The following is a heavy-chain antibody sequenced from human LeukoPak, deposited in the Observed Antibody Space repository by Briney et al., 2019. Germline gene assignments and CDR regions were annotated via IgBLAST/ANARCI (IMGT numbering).Heavy chain of an antibody. CDR3: MVVPSQSPEELRGDAFDI. CDR1: GFIVSSNY. J-gene: IGHJ3*02. D-gene: IGHD1-7*01. V-gene: IGHV3-23*01. Sequence: GGSLRLSCAVSGFIVSSNYMTWVRQAPGKGLEWVSAISGSGGSTYYADSVKGRFTISRDNSKNTLYLQMNSLRAEDTAVYYCMVVPSQSPEELRGDAFDIWGQGTMVTVSS. CDR2: ISGSGGST.